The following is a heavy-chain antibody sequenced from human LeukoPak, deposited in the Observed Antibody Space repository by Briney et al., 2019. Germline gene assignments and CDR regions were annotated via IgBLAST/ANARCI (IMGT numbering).Heavy chain of an antibody. J-gene: IGHJ4*02. CDR2: IYYSGST. Sequence: SETLSLTCTVSGGSISSYYWSWIRQPPGKGLEWIWYIYYSGSTNYNPSLKSRVTISVDTSKNQFSLKLSSVTAADTAVYYFVRAYSGSALFDYWGQGTLVTVSS. CDR1: GGSISSYY. V-gene: IGHV4-59*01. D-gene: IGHD6-13*01. CDR3: VRAYSGSALFDY.